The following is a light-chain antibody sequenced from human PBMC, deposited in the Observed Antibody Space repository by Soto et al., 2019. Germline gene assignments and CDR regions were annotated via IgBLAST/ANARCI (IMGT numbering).Light chain of an antibody. CDR1: SSNIGAGYD. CDR3: GSWDSSLSAYV. Sequence: QSVLTQPPSVSGAPGQRVTISCTGSSSNIGAGYDVHWYQQLPGTAPNLLIYDDNKRPSGIPDRFSGSKSGTSATLGITGFQTGDEADYYCGSWDSSLSAYVFGTGTKVTV. CDR2: DDN. V-gene: IGLV1-51*01. J-gene: IGLJ1*01.